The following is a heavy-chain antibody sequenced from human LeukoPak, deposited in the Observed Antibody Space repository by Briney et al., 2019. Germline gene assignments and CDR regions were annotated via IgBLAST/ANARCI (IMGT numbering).Heavy chain of an antibody. Sequence: GGSLRLSCAASGFTFSSYGMHWVRQAPGKGLEWVAFIRDDGSNKYYADSVKGRLTISRDNSKNTLYLQMNSLRAEDTAVYYCAKIAPRSTRIVVVPAAIKAFDYWGQGTLVTVSS. CDR2: IRDDGSNK. CDR1: GFTFSSYG. J-gene: IGHJ4*02. D-gene: IGHD2-2*01. CDR3: AKIAPRSTRIVVVPAAIKAFDY. V-gene: IGHV3-30*02.